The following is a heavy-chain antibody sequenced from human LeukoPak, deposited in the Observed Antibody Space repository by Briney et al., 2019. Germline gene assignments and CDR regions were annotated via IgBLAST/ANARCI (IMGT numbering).Heavy chain of an antibody. D-gene: IGHD6-6*01. CDR3: AKDGGAYSSSAGWFDP. J-gene: IGHJ5*02. Sequence: GRSLRLSCAASGFTFGEYAMHWVRQAPGKGLKWVSGISWNSGNIGYADSVKGRFTISRDNAKNSLYLQMNSLRAEDMALYYCAKDGGAYSSSAGWFDPWDQGTLVTVSS. CDR1: GFTFGEYA. CDR2: ISWNSGNI. V-gene: IGHV3-9*03.